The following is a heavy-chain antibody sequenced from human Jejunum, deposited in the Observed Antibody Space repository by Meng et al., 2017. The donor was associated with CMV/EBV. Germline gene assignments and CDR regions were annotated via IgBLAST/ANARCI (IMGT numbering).Heavy chain of an antibody. CDR2: IYSGGST. J-gene: IGHJ4*02. D-gene: IGHD4-23*01. Sequence: FTVGGNYMSWVRQAPGKGLEWVSVIYSGGSTYYADSVKGRFTISRDNSKNTLYLQMNSLRAEDTAVYYCARDSRTYGGNSGLVDYWGQGTLVTVS. V-gene: IGHV3-53*01. CDR3: ARDSRTYGGNSGLVDY. CDR1: FTVGGNY.